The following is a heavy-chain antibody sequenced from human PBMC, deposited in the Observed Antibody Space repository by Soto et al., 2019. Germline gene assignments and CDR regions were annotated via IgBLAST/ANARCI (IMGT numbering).Heavy chain of an antibody. V-gene: IGHV4-39*01. J-gene: IGHJ1*01. CDR1: SVCRLRHE. D-gene: IGHD1-26*01. CDR3: ERPGRIVFSGTYRG. CDR2: IYYSGST. Sequence: SVCRLRHEKEWIRQPPGKGLEWIGSIYYSGSTYYNPSLKGRVTISVDTSKNQFSLKLSSVTAADTAVYYCERPGRIVFSGTYRGWG.